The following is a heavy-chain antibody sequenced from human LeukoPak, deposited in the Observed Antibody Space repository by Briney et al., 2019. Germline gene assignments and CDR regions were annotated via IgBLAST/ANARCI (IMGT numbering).Heavy chain of an antibody. V-gene: IGHV1-46*01. J-gene: IGHJ3*02. Sequence: ASVKVSCKASGYTFTSYYMHWVRQAPGQGLEWMGIINPSGGSTSYAQKFQGRVTMTRDTSTSTVYMELSSLRSEDTAVYYCARDPPSDCSSTSCYAFDIWGQGTMVTVSS. CDR1: GYTFTSYY. CDR2: INPSGGST. CDR3: ARDPPSDCSSTSCYAFDI. D-gene: IGHD2-2*01.